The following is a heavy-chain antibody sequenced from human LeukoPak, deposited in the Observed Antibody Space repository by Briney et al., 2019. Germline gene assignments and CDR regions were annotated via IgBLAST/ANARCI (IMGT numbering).Heavy chain of an antibody. J-gene: IGHJ5*02. V-gene: IGHV3-66*02. CDR3: ARASGYYYDWFDP. Sequence: GGSLRLSCAPSGFTLSTNYMSWVRPAPEGGLGWVSVIYSGGSTYYADSVKGRFTISRDNSKNTLYLQMNSRRAEDTAGDYWARASGYYYDWFDPWGQGTLVTVSS. D-gene: IGHD3-22*01. CDR2: IYSGGST. CDR1: GFTLSTNY.